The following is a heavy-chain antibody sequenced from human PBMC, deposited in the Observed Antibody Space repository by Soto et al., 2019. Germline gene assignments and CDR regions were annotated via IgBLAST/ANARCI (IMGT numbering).Heavy chain of an antibody. Sequence: ASVKVSCKASGYTFTSYVISWVRQAPGQGLEWMGWISAYNGNTNYAQKLQGRVTMTTDTSTSTAYMELRSLRSDDTAVYYCAILGYCSSTSCYAGGIFDYWGQGTLVTVSS. CDR2: ISAYNGNT. CDR3: AILGYCSSTSCYAGGIFDY. CDR1: GYTFTSYV. D-gene: IGHD2-2*01. J-gene: IGHJ4*02. V-gene: IGHV1-18*01.